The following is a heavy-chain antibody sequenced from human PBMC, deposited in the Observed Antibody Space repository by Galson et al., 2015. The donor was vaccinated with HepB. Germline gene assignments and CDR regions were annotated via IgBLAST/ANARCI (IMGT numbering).Heavy chain of an antibody. CDR2: ISYDGSNK. Sequence: SLRLSCAASGFTFSSYAMHWVRQAPGKGLEWVAVISYDGSNKYYADSVKGRFTISRDNSKNTLYLQMNSLRAEDTAVYYCARSWRASWSGYLDYWGQGTLVTVSS. CDR3: ARSWRASWSGYLDY. J-gene: IGHJ4*02. D-gene: IGHD3-3*01. V-gene: IGHV3-30-3*01. CDR1: GFTFSSYA.